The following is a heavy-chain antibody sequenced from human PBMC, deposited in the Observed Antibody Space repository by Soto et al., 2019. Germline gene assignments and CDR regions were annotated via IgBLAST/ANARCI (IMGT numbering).Heavy chain of an antibody. V-gene: IGHV4-34*01. Sequence: SETLSLTCAVYGGSFSGYYWSWIRQPPGKGLEWIGEINHSGSTNYNPSLKSRVTISVDTSKNQFSLKLSSVTAADTAVYYCARGGQLWLDHYYYYYGMDVWGQGTTVTVSS. D-gene: IGHD5-18*01. CDR3: ARGGQLWLDHYYYYYGMDV. J-gene: IGHJ6*02. CDR1: GGSFSGYY. CDR2: INHSGST.